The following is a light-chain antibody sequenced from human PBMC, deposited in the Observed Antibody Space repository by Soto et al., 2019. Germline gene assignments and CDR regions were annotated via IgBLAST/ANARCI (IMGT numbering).Light chain of an antibody. CDR2: NNN. J-gene: IGLJ3*02. Sequence: QSVVTQPPSASGTPGKRVPISCSGRSSNIGRNTVNWYQQFPGTAPNLLIYNNNERPSGVPDRFSGSKSGTSASLAISGLRSEDEADYYCAVWDASLNGRVFGGGTKLTVL. CDR3: AVWDASLNGRV. CDR1: SSNIGRNT. V-gene: IGLV1-44*01.